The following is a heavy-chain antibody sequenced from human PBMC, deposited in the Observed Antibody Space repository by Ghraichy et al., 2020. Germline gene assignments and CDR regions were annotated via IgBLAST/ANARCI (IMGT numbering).Heavy chain of an antibody. Sequence: SETLSLTCTVSGYSISSGYYWGWIRQPPGKGLEWIGSIYHSGSTYYNPSLKSRVTISVDTSKNQFSLKLSSVTAADTAVYYCARTYSGSYYLGYWGQGTLVTVSS. V-gene: IGHV4-38-2*02. J-gene: IGHJ4*02. CDR3: ARTYSGSYYLGY. D-gene: IGHD1-26*01. CDR2: IYHSGST. CDR1: GYSISSGYY.